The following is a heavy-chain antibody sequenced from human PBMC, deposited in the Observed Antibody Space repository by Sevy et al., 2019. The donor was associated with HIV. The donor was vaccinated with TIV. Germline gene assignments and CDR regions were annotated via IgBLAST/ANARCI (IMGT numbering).Heavy chain of an antibody. J-gene: IGHJ6*02. CDR1: GFTFSSYS. V-gene: IGHV3-48*01. CDR2: ISSSSSTI. Sequence: GGSLRLSCAASGFTFSSYSMNWVRQAPGKGLEWVSYISSSSSTIYYADSVKGRFTISRDNAKNSLYLQMNSRRAEDTAGYYCARAGYSSSWYFSPRRASDTYYYYGMDVWGQGTTVTVSS. CDR3: ARAGYSSSWYFSPRRASDTYYYYGMDV. D-gene: IGHD6-13*01.